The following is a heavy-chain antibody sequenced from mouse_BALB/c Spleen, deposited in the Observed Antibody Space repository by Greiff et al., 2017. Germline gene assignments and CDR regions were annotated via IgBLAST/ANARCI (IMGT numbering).Heavy chain of an antibody. Sequence: EVMLVESGGGLVQPGGSLKLSCAASGFTFSDYYMYWVRQTPEKRLEWVATISDGGSYTYYPDSVKGRFTISRDNAKNNLYLQMSSLKSEDTAMYYCARGLYYGYGSDYWGQGTTLTVSS. CDR3: ARGLYYGYGSDY. D-gene: IGHD2-2*01. CDR2: ISDGGSYT. J-gene: IGHJ2*01. V-gene: IGHV5-4*02. CDR1: GFTFSDYY.